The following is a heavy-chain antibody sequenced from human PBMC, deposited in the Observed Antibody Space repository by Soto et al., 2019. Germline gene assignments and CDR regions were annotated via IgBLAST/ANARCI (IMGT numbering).Heavy chain of an antibody. Sequence: GSLRLSCAASGFIFSDYYMSWVRQTPGKGLEWVSYISTRSTYTNYADSVKGRFTISRDNTKNSLYLQMDSLRVEDTAVYYCARDLAWKRGKVGRYYYGMDIWGQGTTVTAP. D-gene: IGHD1-1*01. V-gene: IGHV3-11*06. J-gene: IGHJ6*02. CDR2: ISTRSTYT. CDR1: GFIFSDYY. CDR3: ARDLAWKRGKVGRYYYGMDI.